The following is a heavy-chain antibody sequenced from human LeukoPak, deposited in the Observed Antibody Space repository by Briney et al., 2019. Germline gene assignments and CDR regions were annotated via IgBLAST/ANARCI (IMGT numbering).Heavy chain of an antibody. CDR1: GGSISSYY. Sequence: SETLSLTCTVSGGSISSYYWSWIRQPPGKGLEWIGYTYYSGSTNYNPSLKSRVTISVGTSKNQFSLKLSSVTAADTAVYYCASARYDSGAFDIWGQGTMVTVSS. CDR3: ASARYDSGAFDI. CDR2: TYYSGST. V-gene: IGHV4-59*08. J-gene: IGHJ3*02. D-gene: IGHD3-22*01.